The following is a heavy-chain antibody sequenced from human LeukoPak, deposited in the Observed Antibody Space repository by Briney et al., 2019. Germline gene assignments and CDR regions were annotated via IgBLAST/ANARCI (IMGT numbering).Heavy chain of an antibody. CDR1: GFTFSSYA. CDR2: ISGSGGST. V-gene: IGHV3-23*01. D-gene: IGHD2-2*01. J-gene: IGHJ5*02. CDR3: AKGLGYCSSTSCKRPPDWFDP. Sequence: GGSLRLFCAASGFTFSSYAMSWVRQAPGKGLEWVSVISGSGGSTYYADSVKGRFTISRDNSKNTLYLQMNSLRAEDTAVYYCAKGLGYCSSTSCKRPPDWFDPWGQGTLVTVSS.